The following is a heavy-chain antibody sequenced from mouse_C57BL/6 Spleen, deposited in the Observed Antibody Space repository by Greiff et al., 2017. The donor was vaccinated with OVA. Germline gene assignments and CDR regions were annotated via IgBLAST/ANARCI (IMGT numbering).Heavy chain of an antibody. Sequence: EVQRVESGGGLVQSGRSLRLSCATSGFTFSDFYMEWVRQAPGKGLEWIAASRNKANDYTTEYSASVKGRFIVSRDTSTSILYLQMNALRAVDTAIYYCARDAGYYGSSSLYAMDYWGQGTSVTVSS. J-gene: IGHJ4*01. V-gene: IGHV7-1*01. D-gene: IGHD1-1*01. CDR1: GFTFSDFY. CDR2: SRNKANDYTT. CDR3: ARDAGYYGSSSLYAMDY.